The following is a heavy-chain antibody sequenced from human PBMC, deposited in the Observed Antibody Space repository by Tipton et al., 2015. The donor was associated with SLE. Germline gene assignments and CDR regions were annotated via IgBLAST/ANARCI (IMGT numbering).Heavy chain of an antibody. CDR1: GYTFTTYG. Sequence: QSGAEVKKPGASVRVSCKASGYTFTTYGISWVRQAPGQGLEWMAWISTYNGNTNYAQKLQGRVTMTSDTSTSTAYMELRSLRSDDTAIYYWAGVRVDTVMGVADFWGKGTLVTVFS. D-gene: IGHD5-18*01. J-gene: IGHJ4*02. CDR3: AGVRVDTVMGVADF. CDR2: ISTYNGNT. V-gene: IGHV1-18*01.